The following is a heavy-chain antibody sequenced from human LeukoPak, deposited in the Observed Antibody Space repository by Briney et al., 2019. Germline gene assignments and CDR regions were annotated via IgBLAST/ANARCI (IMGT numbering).Heavy chain of an antibody. J-gene: IGHJ4*02. V-gene: IGHV4-59*11. CDR1: GGSISSHY. D-gene: IGHD4-17*01. CDR2: IYYSGST. Sequence: PSETLSLTCTVSGGSISSHYWSWIRQPPGKGLEWIGYIYYSGSTNYNPSLKSRVTISVDTSKNQFSLKLSSVTAADTAVYYCARVTYGSYFDYWGQGTLVTVSS. CDR3: ARVTYGSYFDY.